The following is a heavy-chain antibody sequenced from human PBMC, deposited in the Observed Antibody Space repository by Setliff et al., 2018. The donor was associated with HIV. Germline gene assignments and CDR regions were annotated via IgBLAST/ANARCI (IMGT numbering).Heavy chain of an antibody. V-gene: IGHV4-59*01. CDR2: IYGSGST. D-gene: IGHD2-15*01. J-gene: IGHJ4*02. CDR1: GDSIGTYS. Sequence: SETLSLTCAVSGDSIGTYSWHWLRQPPGKGLEWIGYIYGSGSTGYNPSLQSRVTISLDTSKNQFSLKVNSVTAADTAIYYCARDVTVRLSVEYYFDYWGQGTLVTVSS. CDR3: ARDVTVRLSVEYYFDY.